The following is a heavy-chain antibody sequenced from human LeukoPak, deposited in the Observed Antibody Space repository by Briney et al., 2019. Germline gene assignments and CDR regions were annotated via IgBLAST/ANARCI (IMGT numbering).Heavy chain of an antibody. CDR2: IYYSGST. D-gene: IGHD2-21*01. CDR1: GGPISSSSYH. J-gene: IGHJ6*03. CDR3: ARQIIQYFYYMDV. Sequence: SQTLSLSRTVSGGPISSSSYHSGWVRQPPGKGLEWIGSIYYSGSTYYNPSLKSRVTISVDTSKNQFSLKLSSVTAADTAVYYCARQIIQYFYYMDVWGKGTTVTVSS. V-gene: IGHV4-39*01.